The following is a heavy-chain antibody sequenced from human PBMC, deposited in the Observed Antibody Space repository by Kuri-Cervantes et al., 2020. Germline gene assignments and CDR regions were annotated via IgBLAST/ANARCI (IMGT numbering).Heavy chain of an antibody. D-gene: IGHD5-18*01. CDR2: ISWNSGSI. CDR1: GFTFDDYA. V-gene: IGHV3-9*01. Sequence: LSLTCAASGFTFDDYAMHWVRQAPGKGLEWVSGISWNSGSIGYADSVKGRCTISRDNSKNTLYLQMNSLRAEDTAVYYCAREKSDTAMVTYQDYWGQGTLVTVSS. CDR3: AREKSDTAMVTYQDY. J-gene: IGHJ4*02.